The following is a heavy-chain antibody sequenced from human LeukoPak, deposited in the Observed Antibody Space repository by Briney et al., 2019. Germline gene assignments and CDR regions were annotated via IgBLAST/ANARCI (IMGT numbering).Heavy chain of an antibody. CDR2: INAYNGDT. Sequence: ASVKVSCTASGYTFINYAIHWVRQAPGQRLEWMGWINAYNGDTEHSQKLQGRVTITKDTSASTAYMDLSTLRSEDTAVYYCARGSSSDWPLEYWGRGILVTVSS. CDR3: ARGSSSDWPLEY. V-gene: IGHV1-3*01. D-gene: IGHD6-19*01. J-gene: IGHJ4*02. CDR1: GYTFINYA.